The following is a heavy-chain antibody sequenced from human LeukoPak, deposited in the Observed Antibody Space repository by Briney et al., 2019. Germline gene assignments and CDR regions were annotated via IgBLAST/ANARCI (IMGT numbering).Heavy chain of an antibody. D-gene: IGHD3-22*01. V-gene: IGHV4-39*07. Sequence: PSETLSLTCTVSGGSISSSSYYWGWIRQPPGKGLEWIGSIYYSGSTYYNPSLKSRVTISVDTSKNQFSLELRSVTAAGTAVYYCARGRIAKIVVVHSFHYGMDVWGQGTTVTVSS. J-gene: IGHJ6*02. CDR3: ARGRIAKIVVVHSFHYGMDV. CDR1: GGSISSSSYY. CDR2: IYYSGST.